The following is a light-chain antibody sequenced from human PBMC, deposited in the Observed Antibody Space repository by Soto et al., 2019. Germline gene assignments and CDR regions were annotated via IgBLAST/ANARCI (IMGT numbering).Light chain of an antibody. CDR2: AAS. CDR3: HKYNSAPFA. J-gene: IGKJ3*01. V-gene: IGKV1-27*01. CDR1: QGITDF. Sequence: DIQMTQSPSSLSASIGDRVTITCRASQGITDFLAWYQQKPGKVPKLLIYAASTLQSGVPSRFSGSGSGTDLTLTISSLQPEDVATYYCHKYNSAPFAFGLGTKVDIK.